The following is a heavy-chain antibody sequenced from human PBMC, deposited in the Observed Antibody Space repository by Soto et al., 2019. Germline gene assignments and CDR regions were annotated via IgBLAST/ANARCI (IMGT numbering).Heavy chain of an antibody. CDR1: GGSFSDSY. J-gene: IGHJ5*01. V-gene: IGHV4-34*01. Sequence: SETLSLTCAVFGGSFSDSYWSWIRQSPEKGLEWIGEITNSGSTYYNPSLKSRVTISGDTSKNQFSLEVRSVTAADTDVYFCARASTAIATRCLDSWGQGTLVTVSS. CDR3: ARASTAIATRCLDS. CDR2: ITNSGST. D-gene: IGHD1-1*01.